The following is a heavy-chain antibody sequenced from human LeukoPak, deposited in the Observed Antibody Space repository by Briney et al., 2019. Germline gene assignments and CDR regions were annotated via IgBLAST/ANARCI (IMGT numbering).Heavy chain of an antibody. CDR3: ARPRTSGWIHDVYDI. J-gene: IGHJ3*02. V-gene: IGHV1-2*02. Sequence: GVSVKVSCKASGYTFTGHYMHWVRQAPGQGPEWMGWMNPDSGGTKYAQKFQGRVTMTRDTSISTAYMELSGLRFDDTAVYYCARPRTSGWIHDVYDIWGQGTMVTVPS. D-gene: IGHD6-19*01. CDR2: MNPDSGGT. CDR1: GYTFTGHY.